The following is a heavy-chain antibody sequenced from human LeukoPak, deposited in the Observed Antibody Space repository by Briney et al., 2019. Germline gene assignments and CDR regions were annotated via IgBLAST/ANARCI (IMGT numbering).Heavy chain of an antibody. Sequence: ASVKVSCKASGYTFTSYGISWVRQTPGQGLEWMGWISAYNGNTNYAQKLQGRVTMTTDTSTSTAYMELRSLRSDDTAVYYCARDWYYYDSSGYYLFDYWGQGTLVTVSS. CDR2: ISAYNGNT. J-gene: IGHJ4*02. V-gene: IGHV1-18*01. CDR3: ARDWYYYDSSGYYLFDY. D-gene: IGHD3-22*01. CDR1: GYTFTSYG.